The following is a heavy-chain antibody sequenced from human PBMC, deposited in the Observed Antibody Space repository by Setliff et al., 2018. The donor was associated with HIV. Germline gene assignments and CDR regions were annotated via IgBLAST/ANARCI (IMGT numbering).Heavy chain of an antibody. CDR1: GFTFTNAW. Sequence: GGSLRPSCAASGFTFTNAWMNWVRQAPGKGLEWVGRIKSKADGGTTDYAAPVKGRFTISRDDSENTLFLQMDSLKTEDTAMYYCFTGGYHHSGGYWGSYYYLDVWGKGTTVTVSS. V-gene: IGHV3-15*07. D-gene: IGHD2-21*02. CDR2: IKSKADGGTT. J-gene: IGHJ6*03. CDR3: FTGGYHHSGGYWGSYYYLDV.